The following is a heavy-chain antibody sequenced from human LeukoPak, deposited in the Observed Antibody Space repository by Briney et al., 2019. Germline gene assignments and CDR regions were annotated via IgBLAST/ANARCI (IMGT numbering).Heavy chain of an antibody. CDR1: GGSFSSYY. D-gene: IGHD2-21*02. J-gene: IGHJ4*02. CDR2: IYYSGST. V-gene: IGHV4-39*07. CDR3: ARGLLAYCGGDCLLGFDY. Sequence: PSETLSLTCAVYGGSFSSYYWGWIRQPPGKGLEWIGSIYYSGSTYYNPSLKSRVTISVDTSKNQFSLKLSSVTAADTAVYYCARGLLAYCGGDCLLGFDYWGQGTLVTVSS.